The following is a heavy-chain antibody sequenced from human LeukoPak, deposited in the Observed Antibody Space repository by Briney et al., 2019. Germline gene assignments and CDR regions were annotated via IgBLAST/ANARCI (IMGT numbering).Heavy chain of an antibody. CDR2: IYTSGST. Sequence: SGTLSLTSTVSGGSITSGSYDWSWVRQPAGKGLEWIGRIYTSGSTNYNPSLKSRVTISVDTSKNQFSLKLSSVTAADTAVYYCATGVVSLYFDYWGQGTLVTVSS. CDR1: GGSITSGSYD. D-gene: IGHD3-22*01. CDR3: ATGVVSLYFDY. J-gene: IGHJ4*02. V-gene: IGHV4-61*02.